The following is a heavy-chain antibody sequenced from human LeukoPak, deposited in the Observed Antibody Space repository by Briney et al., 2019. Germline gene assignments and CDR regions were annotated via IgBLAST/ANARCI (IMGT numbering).Heavy chain of an antibody. CDR1: GFTFSSYE. J-gene: IGHJ4*02. CDR3: AKDGDGSSPPFDY. Sequence: GGSLRLSCAASGFTFSSYEMNWVRQAPGKGLEWVANIKPDGSERYYVDSVKGRFTISRDNVKNSLNLQMNSLRAEDTAVYYCAKDGDGSSPPFDYWGQGTLVTVSS. D-gene: IGHD2-15*01. V-gene: IGHV3-7*01. CDR2: IKPDGSER.